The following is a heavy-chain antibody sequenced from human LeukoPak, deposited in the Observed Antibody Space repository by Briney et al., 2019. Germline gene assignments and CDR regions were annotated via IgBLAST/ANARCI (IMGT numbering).Heavy chain of an antibody. D-gene: IGHD4-23*01. J-gene: IGHJ4*02. CDR2: MNPNSGNT. Sequence: ASVKVSCKASGYTFTNYDINWVRQATGQGLEWVGWMNPNSGNTAYAPKFQGGVTMTRNTSISTAYMELTSLRSEDTAMFYCARAGINSGTLAFWAQGTLVTVSS. V-gene: IGHV1-8*01. CDR3: ARAGINSGTLAF. CDR1: GYTFTNYD.